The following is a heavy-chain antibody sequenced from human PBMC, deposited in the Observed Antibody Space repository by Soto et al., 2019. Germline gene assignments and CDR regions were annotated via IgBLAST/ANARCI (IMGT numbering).Heavy chain of an antibody. Sequence: SDTLSLSCTVSGGSISSYYWSWIRQPPGKGLEWIGYIYYSGSTNYNPSLKSRVTISVDTSKNQFSLKLSSVTAADTALYYCARLGYCSSTSCYVMILDYWGQGTLVTVS. CDR2: IYYSGST. CDR1: GGSISSYY. CDR3: ARLGYCSSTSCYVMILDY. V-gene: IGHV4-59*01. J-gene: IGHJ4*02. D-gene: IGHD2-2*01.